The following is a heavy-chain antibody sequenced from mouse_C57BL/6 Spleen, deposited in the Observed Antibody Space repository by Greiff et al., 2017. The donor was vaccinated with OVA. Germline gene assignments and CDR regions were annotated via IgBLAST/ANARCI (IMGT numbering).Heavy chain of an antibody. D-gene: IGHD2-4*01. Sequence: QVQLQQPGAELVKPGASVKLSCKASGYTFTSYWMQWVKQRPGQGLEWIGEIDPSDSYTNYNQKFKGKATLTVDTSSSTAYMQLSGLTSEDSAVYYCARPLYYDYDDAMDYWGQGTSVTVSS. CDR3: ARPLYYDYDDAMDY. CDR2: IDPSDSYT. V-gene: IGHV1-50*01. CDR1: GYTFTSYW. J-gene: IGHJ4*01.